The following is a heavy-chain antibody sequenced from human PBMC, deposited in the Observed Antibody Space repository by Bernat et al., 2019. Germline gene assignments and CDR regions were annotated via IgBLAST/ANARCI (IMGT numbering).Heavy chain of an antibody. CDR1: GFTVSSNY. CDR3: VRETPIGYCSGGSCA. CDR2: IYSGGST. Sequence: EVQLVESGGGLVQPGGSLRLSCAASGFTVSSNYMSWVRQAPGKGLEWVSVIYSGGSTYYADSVKGRFTISRDNSKNTLYLQMNSLRAEDTAVYYCVRETPIGYCSGGSCAWGQGTLVTVSS. V-gene: IGHV3-66*01. D-gene: IGHD2-15*01. J-gene: IGHJ5*02.